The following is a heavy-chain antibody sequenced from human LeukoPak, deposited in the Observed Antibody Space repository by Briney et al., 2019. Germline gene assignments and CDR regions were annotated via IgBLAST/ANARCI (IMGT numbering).Heavy chain of an antibody. J-gene: IGHJ4*02. V-gene: IGHV1-2*02. CDR2: INPNSGGT. D-gene: IGHD3-3*01. Sequence: GSSVKVSCKASGGTFSSYAISWVRQAPGQGLEWMGWINPNSGGTNYAQKFQGRVTMTRDTSISTAYMELSRLRSDDTAVYYCARIFRFAGNFDYWGQGTLVTVSS. CDR3: ARIFRFAGNFDY. CDR1: GGTFSSYA.